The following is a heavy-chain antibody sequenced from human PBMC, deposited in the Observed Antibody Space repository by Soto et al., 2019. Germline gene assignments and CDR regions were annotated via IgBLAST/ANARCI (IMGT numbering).Heavy chain of an antibody. CDR3: ARDGYYDSSGYYNWFDP. CDR1: GGTFSSYA. J-gene: IGHJ5*02. D-gene: IGHD3-22*01. V-gene: IGHV1-69*13. Sequence: SVKVSCKASGGTFSSYAISWVRQAPGQGLEWMGGIIPIFGTANYAQKFQGRVTITADESTSTAYMELSSLRSEDTAVYYCARDGYYDSSGYYNWFDPWGQGTLVTVSS. CDR2: IIPIFGTA.